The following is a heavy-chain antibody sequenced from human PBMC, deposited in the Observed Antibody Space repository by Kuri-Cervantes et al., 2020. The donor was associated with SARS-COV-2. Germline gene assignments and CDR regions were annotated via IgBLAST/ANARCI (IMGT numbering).Heavy chain of an antibody. Sequence: SETLSLTCTVSGGSISSYYWSWIRQPAGKGLEWIGRIYTSGSTNYNPSLKSRSTMPVDTSKNRFSLKLSSVTAADTAVYYCARGRAQITIFGVSSMDWFDPWGQGTLVTVSS. CDR1: GGSISSYY. J-gene: IGHJ5*02. CDR3: ARGRAQITIFGVSSMDWFDP. D-gene: IGHD3-3*01. CDR2: IYTSGST. V-gene: IGHV4-4*07.